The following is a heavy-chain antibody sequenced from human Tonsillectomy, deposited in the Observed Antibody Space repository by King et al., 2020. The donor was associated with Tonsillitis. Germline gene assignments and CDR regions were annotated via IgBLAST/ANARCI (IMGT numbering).Heavy chain of an antibody. CDR1: GYSFTSYW. V-gene: IGHV5-51*01. Sequence: VQLVESGAEVRKPGESLKISCKGSGYSFTSYWIAWVRQMPGKGLEWMGIVYPDDSETRYSPSFQGQVTMSVDKSISTAYLQWSSLKASDTAMYYCSRHNRLVTAAEAYFDYWGQGTLVTVPS. D-gene: IGHD2-21*02. CDR3: SRHNRLVTAAEAYFDY. J-gene: IGHJ4*02. CDR2: VYPDDSET.